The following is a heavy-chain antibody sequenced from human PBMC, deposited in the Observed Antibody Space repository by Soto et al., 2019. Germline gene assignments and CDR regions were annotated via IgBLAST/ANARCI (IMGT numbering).Heavy chain of an antibody. CDR2: IHPNSGDT. J-gene: IGHJ5*02. D-gene: IGHD1-1*01. CDR3: VRDSSTQAWKWFDP. V-gene: IGHV1-2*02. Sequence: QAQLVQSGAEVKEPGASMKVSCKASGYTFTGYYINWVRQAPGQGPEYMGWIHPNSGDTKHVEKFQGRVIMTRDTSINTAYLELRRLTSDDTAVYYCVRDSSTQAWKWFDPWGQGTLVTVSS. CDR1: GYTFTGYY.